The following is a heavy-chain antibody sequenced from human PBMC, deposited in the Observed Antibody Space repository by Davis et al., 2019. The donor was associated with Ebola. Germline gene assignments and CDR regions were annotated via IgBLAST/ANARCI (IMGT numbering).Heavy chain of an antibody. D-gene: IGHD6-13*01. J-gene: IGHJ5*02. Sequence: GGSLRLSCAASGFTFSGSAMHWVRQASGKGLEWVGRIRSNANSYATAYAASVKGRFTISRDDSKNTAYLQMNSLKTEDTAVYYCTRQGGSSWYNWFDPWGQGTLVTVSS. CDR1: GFTFSGSA. CDR2: IRSNANSYAT. V-gene: IGHV3-73*01. CDR3: TRQGGSSWYNWFDP.